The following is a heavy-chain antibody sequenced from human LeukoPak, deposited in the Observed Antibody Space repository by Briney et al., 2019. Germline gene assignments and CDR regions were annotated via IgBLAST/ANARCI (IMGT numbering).Heavy chain of an antibody. Sequence: PSETLSLTCTVSGGSISSYYWSWIRQPPGKGLEWIGYIYYSGSTYYDPSLKSRVTISVDTSKNQFSLKLSSVTAADTAVYYCARDVRIAAAGREYNWFDPWGQGTLVTVSS. J-gene: IGHJ5*02. CDR2: IYYSGST. D-gene: IGHD6-13*01. CDR3: ARDVRIAAAGREYNWFDP. CDR1: GGSISSYY. V-gene: IGHV4-30-4*01.